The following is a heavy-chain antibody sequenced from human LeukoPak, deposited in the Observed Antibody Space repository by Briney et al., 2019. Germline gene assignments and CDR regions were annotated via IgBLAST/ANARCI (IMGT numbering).Heavy chain of an antibody. J-gene: IGHJ6*02. CDR1: GYTFTSYD. Sequence: ASVKVSCKASGYTFTSYDINWVRQATGQGLEWMGWMNPNSGNTGYAQKFQGRVTMTRNTSISTAYMELSSLRSEDTAVYYCARGRYFDWFVNYYYYYGMDVWGQGTTVTVSS. CDR2: MNPNSGNT. V-gene: IGHV1-8*01. D-gene: IGHD3-9*01. CDR3: ARGRYFDWFVNYYYYYGMDV.